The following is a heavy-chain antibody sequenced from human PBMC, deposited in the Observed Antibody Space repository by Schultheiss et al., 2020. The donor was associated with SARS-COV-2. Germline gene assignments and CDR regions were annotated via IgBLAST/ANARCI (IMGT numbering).Heavy chain of an antibody. CDR3: ARGYSSGYTLGY. CDR1: GGSISSSNW. CDR2: IYHSGST. J-gene: IGHJ4*02. V-gene: IGHV4-4*02. Sequence: SETLSLTCAVSGGSISSSNWWSWVRQPPGKGLEWIGEIYHSGSTYYNPSLKSRVTISVDTSKNQFSLKLSSVTAADTAVYYCARGYSSGYTLGYWGQGTLVTVSS. D-gene: IGHD3-22*01.